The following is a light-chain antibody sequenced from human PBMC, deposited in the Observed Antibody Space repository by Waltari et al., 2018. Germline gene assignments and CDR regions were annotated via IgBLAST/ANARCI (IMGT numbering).Light chain of an antibody. J-gene: IGLJ2*01. CDR1: ALPDQY. V-gene: IGLV3-25*03. CDR2: KDT. CDR3: QSADRSGTL. Sequence: SSELTQSPSVSVSPGQTARITCSGDALPDQYAFWYQQKPGQAPVLVIYKDTERPSGIPERFSGASSGTTVTLTISGVQAEDEADYYCQSADRSGTLFGGGTKLTVL.